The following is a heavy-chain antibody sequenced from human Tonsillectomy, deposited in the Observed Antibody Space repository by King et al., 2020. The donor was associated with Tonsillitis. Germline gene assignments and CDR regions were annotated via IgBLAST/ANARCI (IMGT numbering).Heavy chain of an antibody. Sequence: QLQESGPGLVKPSETLSLTCTVSGGSISSYYWSWIRQPPGKGLEWIGYIYYSGSTNYNPSLKSRVTISVDTSKNQFSLKPSSVTAADTAVYYCARYQLGIPRWGQGTLVTVSS. CDR2: IYYSGST. CDR1: GGSISSYY. J-gene: IGHJ4*02. V-gene: IGHV4-59*01. D-gene: IGHD7-27*01. CDR3: ARYQLGIPR.